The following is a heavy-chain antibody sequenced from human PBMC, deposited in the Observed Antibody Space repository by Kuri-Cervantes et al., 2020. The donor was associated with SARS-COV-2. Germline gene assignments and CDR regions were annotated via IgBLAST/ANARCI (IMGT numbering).Heavy chain of an antibody. CDR1: GGSISSSSYY. Sequence: SETLSLTCTVSGGSISSSSYYWGWIRQPPGKGLEWIGSIYYSGSTYYNPSLKSRATISVDTSKNQFSLKLSSVTAADTSVYYCARASGMYYYGSGSYYNLVSWFDPWGQGTLVTVSS. J-gene: IGHJ5*02. CDR2: IYYSGST. V-gene: IGHV4-39*07. CDR3: ARASGMYYYGSGSYYNLVSWFDP. D-gene: IGHD3-10*01.